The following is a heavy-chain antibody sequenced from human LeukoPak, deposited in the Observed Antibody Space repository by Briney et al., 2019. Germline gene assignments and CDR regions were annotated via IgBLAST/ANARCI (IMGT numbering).Heavy chain of an antibody. J-gene: IGHJ4*02. CDR1: GGSISSYY. Sequence: PSETLSLTCTVSGGSISSYYWSWIRQPPGKGLEWIGSMYYSGSTYYNPSLKSRVTISVDTSKNQFSLKLSSVTAADTALYYCARHSSSRTFDYWGQGTLVTVSS. V-gene: IGHV4-59*05. CDR2: MYYSGST. CDR3: ARHSSSRTFDY. D-gene: IGHD1-1*01.